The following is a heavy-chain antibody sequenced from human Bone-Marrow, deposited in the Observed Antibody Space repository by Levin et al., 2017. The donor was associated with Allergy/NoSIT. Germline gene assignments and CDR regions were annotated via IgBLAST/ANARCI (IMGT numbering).Heavy chain of an antibody. Sequence: GGSLRLSCAPSGLTFSRYRMTWVRQAPGKGLEWVANIRQDGSETEYVNSVKGRFIISTDNARNSLHLEMNNLRVEDTAVYFCGIFDKRNNWGQGTLVTVS. CDR1: GLTFSRYR. V-gene: IGHV3-7*01. CDR3: GIFDKRNN. J-gene: IGHJ4*02. CDR2: IRQDGSET. D-gene: IGHD1/OR15-1a*01.